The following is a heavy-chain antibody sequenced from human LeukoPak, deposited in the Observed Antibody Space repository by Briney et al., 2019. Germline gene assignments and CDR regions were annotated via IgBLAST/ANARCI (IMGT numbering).Heavy chain of an antibody. Sequence: PSETLSLTCDVSGDSMSSNNWWSWVRQPPGKGLEWIGEIFRSGSINYNPSLQSRVTISVDTSKNQFSLKLSSVTAADTAVYYCARDLGDSSGFAAFDIWGQGTMVTVSS. J-gene: IGHJ3*02. CDR3: ARDLGDSSGFAAFDI. CDR2: IFRSGSI. CDR1: GDSMSSNNW. D-gene: IGHD6-19*01. V-gene: IGHV4-4*02.